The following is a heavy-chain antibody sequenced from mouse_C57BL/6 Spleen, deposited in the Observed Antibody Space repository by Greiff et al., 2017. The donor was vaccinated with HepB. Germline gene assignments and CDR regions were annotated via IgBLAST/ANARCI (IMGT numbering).Heavy chain of an antibody. CDR1: GYTFTDYE. V-gene: IGHV1-15*01. Sequence: QVQLQQSGAELVRPGASVTLSCKASGYTFTDYEMHWVKQTPVHGLEWIGAIDPETGGTAYNQKFKGKAILTADKSSSTAYMEIRSLTSEDSAVYYCTRSDYDPAWFAYWGQGTLVTVSA. D-gene: IGHD2-4*01. J-gene: IGHJ3*01. CDR3: TRSDYDPAWFAY. CDR2: IDPETGGT.